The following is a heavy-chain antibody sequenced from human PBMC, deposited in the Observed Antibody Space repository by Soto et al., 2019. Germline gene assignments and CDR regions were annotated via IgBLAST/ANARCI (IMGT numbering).Heavy chain of an antibody. V-gene: IGHV3-23*01. CDR2: ISGGDGSP. Sequence: LRLSCVASGFTFSSYAMTWVRQAPGKGLEWVSAISGGDGSPSYADSVKGRFTISRDNSKNPLYLHMNSLRADDTAAYYCAKWHTYNYDSLAFSGFDCWGQGTQVTLSS. CDR3: AKWHTYNYDSLAFSGFDC. D-gene: IGHD3-16*01. J-gene: IGHJ4*02. CDR1: GFTFSSYA.